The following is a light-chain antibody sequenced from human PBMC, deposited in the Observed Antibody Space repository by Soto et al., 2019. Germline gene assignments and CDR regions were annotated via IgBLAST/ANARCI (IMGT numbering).Light chain of an antibody. CDR1: QRISSSY. J-gene: IGKJ1*01. V-gene: IGKV3-20*01. Sequence: EIVLTQSPGTVSLSPGERATLSCRANQRISSSYLAWYQQKPGQAPRLLIYGASSRATGIPDRFRGSASGTDFTLTITRLEPEDFAVYYCQQYGSSPWTFGQGTKVDI. CDR2: GAS. CDR3: QQYGSSPWT.